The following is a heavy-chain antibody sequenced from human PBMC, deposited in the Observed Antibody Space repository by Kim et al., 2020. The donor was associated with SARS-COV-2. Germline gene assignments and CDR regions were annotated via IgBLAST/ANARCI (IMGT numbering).Heavy chain of an antibody. J-gene: IGHJ5*02. CDR2: INHSGST. Sequence: SETLSLTCAVYGGSFSGYYWSWIRQPPGKGLEWIGEINHSGSTNYNPSLKSRVTISVDTSKNQFSLKLSSVTAADTAVYYCARRRYSSGWYGGWFDPWGQGTLVTVSS. D-gene: IGHD6-19*01. CDR3: ARRRYSSGWYGGWFDP. CDR1: GGSFSGYY. V-gene: IGHV4-34*01.